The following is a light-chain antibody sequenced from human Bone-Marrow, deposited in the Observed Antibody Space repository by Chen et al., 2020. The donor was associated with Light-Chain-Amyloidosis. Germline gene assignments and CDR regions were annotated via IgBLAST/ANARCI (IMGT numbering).Light chain of an antibody. CDR2: DNS. CDR1: SSNIGNNF. CDR3: GTWDSSLGVGV. Sequence: QSVLTQPPSVSAAPGQKVTISCSGTSSNIGNNFVSWYQQFPGTAPKLLIYDNSNRPSGIPDRFSGSKSGTSATLGIAGLQTGDEAEYYCGTWDSSLGVGVFGGGTKVTVL. V-gene: IGLV1-51*01. J-gene: IGLJ2*01.